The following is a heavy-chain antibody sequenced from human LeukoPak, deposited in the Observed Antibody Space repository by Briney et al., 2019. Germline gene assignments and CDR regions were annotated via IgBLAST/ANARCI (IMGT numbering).Heavy chain of an antibody. CDR2: INPNSGGT. D-gene: IGHD1-26*01. Sequence: ASVKVSYKASGYTFTGCYMHWVRQAPGQGLEWMGWINPNSGGTNYAQKFQGKVTMTRDTSISTAYMELSRLRSDDTAVYYCARELSGSYYVFDYWGQGTLGTVSS. CDR1: GYTFTGCY. V-gene: IGHV1-2*02. J-gene: IGHJ4*02. CDR3: ARELSGSYYVFDY.